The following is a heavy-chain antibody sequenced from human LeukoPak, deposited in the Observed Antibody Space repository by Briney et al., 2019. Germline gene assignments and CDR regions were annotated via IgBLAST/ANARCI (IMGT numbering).Heavy chain of an antibody. CDR1: GFTFSNAW. CDR2: IKSKTDGGTT. CDR3: TTDYGSGSYRYFNY. D-gene: IGHD3-10*01. J-gene: IGHJ4*02. Sequence: GGPLRLSCAASGFTFSNAWMSWVRQAPGKGLEWVGRIKSKTDGGTTDYAAPVKGRFTISRDDSKNTLFLQMNSLKTEDTAVFYCTTDYGSGSYRYFNYWGQGTLVTVSS. V-gene: IGHV3-15*01.